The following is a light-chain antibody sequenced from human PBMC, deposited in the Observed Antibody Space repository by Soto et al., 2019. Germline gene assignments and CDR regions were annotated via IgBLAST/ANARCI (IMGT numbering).Light chain of an antibody. CDR2: GAS. J-gene: IGKJ4*01. V-gene: IGKV3-15*01. Sequence: EIVMTQSPATLSVSPGERATLSCRASQSVSSKLAWFQQKPGQAPSLLIYGASTRATGIPARFSGSGSGTEFTLTISSRQSEDFAVYYCQQYNDWPPLTFGGGTKVEIK. CDR1: QSVSSK. CDR3: QQYNDWPPLT.